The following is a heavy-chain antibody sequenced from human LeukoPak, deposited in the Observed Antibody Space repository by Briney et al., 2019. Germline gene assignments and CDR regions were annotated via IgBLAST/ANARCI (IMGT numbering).Heavy chain of an antibody. Sequence: GSSVKVSCTASGGTFSIYAISWVRQAPGQGLEWMGGIIPIFGTANYAQKFQGRVTITADESTSTAYMELSSLRSEDTAVYYCARGSPREYDFWSGSGNWFDPWGQGTLVTVSS. CDR1: GGTFSIYA. J-gene: IGHJ5*02. CDR2: IIPIFGTA. D-gene: IGHD3-3*01. CDR3: ARGSPREYDFWSGSGNWFDP. V-gene: IGHV1-69*01.